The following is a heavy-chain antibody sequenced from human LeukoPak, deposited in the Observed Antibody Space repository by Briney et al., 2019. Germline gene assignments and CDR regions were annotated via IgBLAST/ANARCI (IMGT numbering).Heavy chain of an antibody. CDR1: GGSISGYY. Sequence: SETLSLTCTVSGGSISGYYWSWIRQPPGQGLEWVGYIHYSGSTNYNPSLKGRVTISLDMSKNQFSLKLNSMTAADTAVYYCAREGQWLPDWFDPWGQGTLVTVSS. CDR3: AREGQWLPDWFDP. V-gene: IGHV4-59*01. J-gene: IGHJ5*02. CDR2: IHYSGST. D-gene: IGHD6-19*01.